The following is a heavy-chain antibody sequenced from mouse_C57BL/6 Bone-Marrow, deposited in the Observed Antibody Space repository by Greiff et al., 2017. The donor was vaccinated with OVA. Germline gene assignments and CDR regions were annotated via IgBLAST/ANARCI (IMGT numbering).Heavy chain of an antibody. CDR3: ARSLFYGYNGCWFAY. CDR2: IWSDGST. J-gene: IGHJ3*01. CDR1: GFSLTSYG. D-gene: IGHD2-2*01. V-gene: IGHV2-6*03. Sequence: VKLVESGPGLVAPSQSLSITCTVSGFSLTSYGVHWVRQPPGKGLEWLVEIWSDGSTTYTSAPKSRLSLSKDKSKSQVLLKINRLKTDDTAMYYCARSLFYGYNGCWFAYWGQGTLVTVSA.